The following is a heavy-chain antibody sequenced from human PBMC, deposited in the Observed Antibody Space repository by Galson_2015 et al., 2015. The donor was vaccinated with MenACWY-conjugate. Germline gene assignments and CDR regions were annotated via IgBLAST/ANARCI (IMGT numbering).Heavy chain of an antibody. CDR3: AKVKDILTGYFDY. Sequence: SLRLSCAASGVTFSSYAMSWVRQAPGKGLEWVSAISGSGGSTYYADSVKGRFTISRDNSKNTLYLQMNSLRAEDTAVYYCAKVKDILTGYFDYWGQGTLVTVSS. CDR1: GVTFSSYA. J-gene: IGHJ4*02. D-gene: IGHD3-9*01. CDR2: ISGSGGST. V-gene: IGHV3-23*01.